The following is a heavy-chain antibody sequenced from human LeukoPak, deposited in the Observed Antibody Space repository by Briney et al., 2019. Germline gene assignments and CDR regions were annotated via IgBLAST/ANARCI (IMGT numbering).Heavy chain of an antibody. D-gene: IGHD6-19*01. CDR2: INHSGST. CDR1: GGSFSGYY. Sequence: PSETLSLTCAVYGGSFSGYYWSWIRQPPGKGLEWIGEINHSGSTIYNPSLKSRVTMSVDTSKNHFSLKVSSVTAADTAVYYCARDGGSGWYNYWGQGTLVTVSS. CDR3: ARDGGSGWYNY. V-gene: IGHV4-34*01. J-gene: IGHJ4*02.